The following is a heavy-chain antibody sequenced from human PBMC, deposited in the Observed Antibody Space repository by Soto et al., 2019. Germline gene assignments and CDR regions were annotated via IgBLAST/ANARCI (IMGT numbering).Heavy chain of an antibody. CDR3: ARGRERNYYGSGSYYSNLNYYYYYGMDV. CDR1: GGSFSGYY. V-gene: IGHV4-34*01. D-gene: IGHD3-10*01. J-gene: IGHJ6*02. Sequence: SETLSLTCAVYGGSFSGYYWSWIRQPPGKGLEWIGEINHSGSTNYNPSLKSRVTISVDTSKNQFSLKLSSVTAADTAVYYCARGRERNYYGSGSYYSNLNYYYYYGMDVWGQGTTVTVSS. CDR2: INHSGST.